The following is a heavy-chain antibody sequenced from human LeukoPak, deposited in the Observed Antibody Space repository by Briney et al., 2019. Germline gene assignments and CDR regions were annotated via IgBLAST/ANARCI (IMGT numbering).Heavy chain of an antibody. CDR2: MNPNSGNT. J-gene: IGHJ5*02. CDR3: ARGVAAAGIVFGWFDP. Sequence: ASVKVSCKASGYTFTSYDINWVRQATGQGLEWMGWMNPNSGNTGYAQKFQGRVTMTRNTSISTAYMEPSSLRSEDTAVYYCARGVAAAGIVFGWFDPWGQGTLVTVSS. D-gene: IGHD6-13*01. CDR1: GYTFTSYD. V-gene: IGHV1-8*01.